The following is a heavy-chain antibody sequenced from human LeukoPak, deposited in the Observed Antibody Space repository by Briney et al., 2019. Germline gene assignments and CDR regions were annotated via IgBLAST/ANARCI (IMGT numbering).Heavy chain of an antibody. D-gene: IGHD3-3*01. CDR3: ARASKGYDFWSGYCWFDP. CDR1: GGSIGSGGYY. J-gene: IGHJ5*02. CDR2: IYYSGST. V-gene: IGHV4-31*03. Sequence: SETLSLTCTVSGGSIGSGGYYWSWIRQHPGKGLEWIGYIYYSGSTYYNPSLKSRVTISVDTSKNQFSLKLSSVTAADTAVYYCARASKGYDFWSGYCWFDPWGQGTLVTVSS.